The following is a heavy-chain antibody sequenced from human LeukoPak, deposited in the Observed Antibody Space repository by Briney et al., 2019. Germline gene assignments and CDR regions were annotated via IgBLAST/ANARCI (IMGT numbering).Heavy chain of an antibody. D-gene: IGHD3-3*01. CDR3: ARKGYYDFWSGYNPYFDAFDI. V-gene: IGHV1-18*01. CDR1: GYTFTSYG. J-gene: IGHJ3*02. Sequence: ASVKVSCKASGYTFTSYGISWVRQAPGQGLEWMGWISAYNGNTNYAQKLQGRVTMTTDTSTSTAYMELRSLRSDVTAVYYCARKGYYDFWSGYNPYFDAFDIWGQGTMVTVSS. CDR2: ISAYNGNT.